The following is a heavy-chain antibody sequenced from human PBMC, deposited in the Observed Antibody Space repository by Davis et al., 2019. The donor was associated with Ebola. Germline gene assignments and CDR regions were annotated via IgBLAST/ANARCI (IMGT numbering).Heavy chain of an antibody. D-gene: IGHD6-25*01. V-gene: IGHV3-74*01. Sequence: PGGSLRLSCKGSGYTFSSFWMNWVRQAPGKGLEWVSRINSDGTSTNYTDVVRGRFTVSRDNAKNTLYLQMNSLRVEDTAIYYCARREAASIDYWGQGTLVTVSS. CDR3: ARREAASIDY. CDR1: GYTFSSFW. CDR2: INSDGTST. J-gene: IGHJ4*02.